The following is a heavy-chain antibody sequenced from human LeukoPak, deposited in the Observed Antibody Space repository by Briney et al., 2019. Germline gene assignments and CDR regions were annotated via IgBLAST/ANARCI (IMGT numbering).Heavy chain of an antibody. CDR1: GFTFSSYW. Sequence: GGSLRLSCAASGFTFSSYWMSWVRQAPGKGLEWVANIKQDGSEKYYVDPVKGRFTISRDNAKNSLYLQMNSLRAEDTAVYYCATDMASGYYGYDAFDIWGQGTMVTVSS. J-gene: IGHJ3*02. CDR2: IKQDGSEK. V-gene: IGHV3-7*01. CDR3: ATDMASGYYGYDAFDI. D-gene: IGHD3-22*01.